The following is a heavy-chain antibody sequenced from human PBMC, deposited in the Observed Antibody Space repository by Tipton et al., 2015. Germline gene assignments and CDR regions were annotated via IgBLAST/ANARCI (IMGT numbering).Heavy chain of an antibody. V-gene: IGHV4-38-2*01. CDR3: ARARGRHGGLFDS. Sequence: GLVKPSETLSLTCAVSAYSISSDYYWAWIRQPPGKGLEWIGSLYFSGSTYYNPSLKSRVTISVDTSKTQFSLKMSSVTASDTAVYYCARARGRHGGLFDSWGQGILVTVSS. D-gene: IGHD4-23*01. CDR1: AYSISSDYY. J-gene: IGHJ4*02. CDR2: LYFSGST.